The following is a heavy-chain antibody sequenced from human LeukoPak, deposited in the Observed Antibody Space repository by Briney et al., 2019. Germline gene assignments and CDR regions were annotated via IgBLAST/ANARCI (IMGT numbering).Heavy chain of an antibody. CDR2: ISHDSGIR. V-gene: IGHV3-48*01. Sequence: PGGSLRLSCAASGFALSRDSMNWVRQAPGKGLEWISYISHDSGIRYYADSVRGRFTISRDNAKNSLYLQMNSLRAEDTAVYYCARVRDRGVWGSFDYWGQGTLVTVSS. J-gene: IGHJ4*02. CDR1: GFALSRDS. CDR3: ARVRDRGVWGSFDY. D-gene: IGHD3-16*01.